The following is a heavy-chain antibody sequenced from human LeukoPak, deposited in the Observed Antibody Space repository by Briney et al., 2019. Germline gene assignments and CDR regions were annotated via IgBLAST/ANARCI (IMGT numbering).Heavy chain of an antibody. J-gene: IGHJ4*02. CDR3: TRDVGSRYGHDC. Sequence: ASVKVSCKASGYTFTAYDIHWVRQAPGQGLEWMGWINPNSGGTNYAQKFQGRVTITRDTSISTAYMELSRLRSGDTAVYYCTRDVGSRYGHDCWGQGTLVTVSS. CDR2: INPNSGGT. V-gene: IGHV1-2*02. CDR1: GYTFTAYD. D-gene: IGHD5-18*01.